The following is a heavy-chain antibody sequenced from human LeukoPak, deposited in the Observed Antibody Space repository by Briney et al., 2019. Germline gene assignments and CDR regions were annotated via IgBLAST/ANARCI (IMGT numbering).Heavy chain of an antibody. D-gene: IGHD4-17*01. CDR3: ARAGDKVNYYYYYMDV. J-gene: IGHJ6*03. CDR1: GFIFSSYG. CDR2: IRYDGINK. V-gene: IGHV3-30*02. Sequence: GGSLRLSCTASGFIFSSYGMHWVRQAPGKGLEWVAFIRYDGINKYYADSVKGRFTVSRDNSKNTLYLQMNSLRAEDTAVYYCARAGDKVNYYYYYMDVWGKGTTVTVSS.